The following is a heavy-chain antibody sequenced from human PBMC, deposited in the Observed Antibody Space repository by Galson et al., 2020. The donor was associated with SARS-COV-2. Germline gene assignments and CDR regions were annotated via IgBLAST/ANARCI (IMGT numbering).Heavy chain of an antibody. CDR1: GFSLSTSGMC. V-gene: IGHV2-70*01. Sequence: SGPTLVKPTQTLTLTCTFSGFSLSTSGMCVSWIRQPPGKALEWLALIDWDDDKYYSTSLKTRLTISKDTSKNQVVLTMTNMDPVDTATYYCARIPVEMATFWSYDFYGMYVWGQGTTVTVSS. J-gene: IGHJ6*02. CDR2: IDWDDDK. D-gene: IGHD5-12*01. CDR3: ARIPVEMATFWSYDFYGMYV.